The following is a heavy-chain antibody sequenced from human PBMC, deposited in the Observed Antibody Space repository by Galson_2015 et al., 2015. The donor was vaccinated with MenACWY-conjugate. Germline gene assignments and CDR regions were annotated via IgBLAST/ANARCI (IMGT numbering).Heavy chain of an antibody. D-gene: IGHD3-10*01. J-gene: IGHJ1*01. CDR3: ARSPRDYGSGRYSFHH. CDR2: INAGNGNT. Sequence: SVKSSCKASEYTFTSFAMHWVRQAPGQRLVWMGWINAGNGNTKYSQKFQGRLPVTTDTSAQRAYMELSSLRYEDTAVYYCARSPRDYGSGRYSFHHWGQGTLVTVSS. V-gene: IGHV1-3*01. CDR1: EYTFTSFA.